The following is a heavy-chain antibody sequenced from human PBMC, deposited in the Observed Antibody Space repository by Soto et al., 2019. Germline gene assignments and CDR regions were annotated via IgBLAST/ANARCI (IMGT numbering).Heavy chain of an antibody. D-gene: IGHD4-17*01. V-gene: IGHV3-21*02. CDR1: GFNLSSHS. J-gene: IGHJ4*02. Sequence: EVQLVESGGGLVKPGGSLRLSCAASGFNLSSHSMNWVRQAPGKGLEWVSSISGTSSYIYYVDSVRGRFTISRDNAKNSLYLQMNSLRVEDTAMYYCARGEWVTAVTTVDYWGQGTLVTVSS. CDR2: ISGTSSYI. CDR3: ARGEWVTAVTTVDY.